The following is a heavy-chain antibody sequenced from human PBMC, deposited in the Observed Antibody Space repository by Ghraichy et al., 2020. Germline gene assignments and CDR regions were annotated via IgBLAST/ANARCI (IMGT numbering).Heavy chain of an antibody. V-gene: IGHV4-59*01. D-gene: IGHD2-21*02. CDR3: ARGLQDMYSLLQGEDIGDGFYLDY. J-gene: IGHJ4*02. CDR1: GGSINNYF. Sequence: SQTLSLTCSVSGGSINNYFWCWIRQSPGKGLEWIGYMYYSRGFSYNPSPKSRVTISVDTSKNQFSLNLRSVTAADTAVYYCARGLQDMYSLLQGEDIGDGFYLDYWGQCILVTVSS. CDR2: MYYSRGF.